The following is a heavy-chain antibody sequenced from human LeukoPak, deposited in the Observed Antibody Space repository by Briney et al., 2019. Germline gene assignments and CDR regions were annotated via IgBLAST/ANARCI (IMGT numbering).Heavy chain of an antibody. CDR2: IYYSEST. CDR3: ARGGYRSSWYYFDY. Sequence: SETLSLTCTVSGGSISSYYWSWIRQPPGKGLEWIGYIYYSESTNYNPSLKSRVTISVDTSKNQFSLKLSSVTAADTAVYYCARGGYRSSWYYFDYWGQGTRVTVSS. V-gene: IGHV4-59*01. J-gene: IGHJ4*02. CDR1: GGSISSYY. D-gene: IGHD6-13*01.